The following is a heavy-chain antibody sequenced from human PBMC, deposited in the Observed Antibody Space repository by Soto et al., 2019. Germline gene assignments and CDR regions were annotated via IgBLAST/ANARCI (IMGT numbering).Heavy chain of an antibody. CDR1: GGTFSSYA. V-gene: IGHV1-69*06. D-gene: IGHD4-17*01. CDR2: IIPIFGTA. Sequence: QVQLVQSGAEVKKPGSSVKVSCKASGGTFSSYAISWVRQAPGQGLEWMGGIIPIFGTASYAQKFQGRFTITADKSASTAYMELSSLRSEDTAVYYGARGLSGDYADYWGQGTLVTVSS. CDR3: ARGLSGDYADY. J-gene: IGHJ4*02.